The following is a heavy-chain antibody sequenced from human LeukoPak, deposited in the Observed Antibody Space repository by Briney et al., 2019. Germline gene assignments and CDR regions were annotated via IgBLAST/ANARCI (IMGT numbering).Heavy chain of an antibody. V-gene: IGHV4-59*11. D-gene: IGHD4-17*01. J-gene: IGHJ4*02. CDR2: MFDSGRT. Sequence: KTSETLSLTCTVSGASISSHYWSWIRQPPGEGLGWLGYMFDSGRTKYNPSLRNRVTISGDTSKNQVSLRLSSVTAADTAVYYCARCRDEFGDYGFDFWGQGALVTVSS. CDR1: GASISSHY. CDR3: ARCRDEFGDYGFDF.